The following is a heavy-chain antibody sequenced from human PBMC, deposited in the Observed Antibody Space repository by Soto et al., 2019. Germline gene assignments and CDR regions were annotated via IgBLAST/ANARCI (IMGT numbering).Heavy chain of an antibody. D-gene: IGHD5-18*01. Sequence: PGGSLRLSCAASGFTFSSYSMNCVLQAPGKGLEWVSSISSSSSYIYYADSVKGRFTISRDNAKNSLYLQMNSLRAEDTAVYYCARVPLGTAMGLNFDYWGQGTLVTVSS. CDR3: ARVPLGTAMGLNFDY. CDR1: GFTFSSYS. CDR2: ISSSSSYI. V-gene: IGHV3-21*01. J-gene: IGHJ4*02.